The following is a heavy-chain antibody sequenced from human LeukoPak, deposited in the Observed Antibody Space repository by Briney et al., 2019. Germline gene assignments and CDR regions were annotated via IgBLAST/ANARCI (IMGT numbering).Heavy chain of an antibody. CDR2: ISGTGDDT. CDR3: AKALPQQFLPFDY. J-gene: IGHJ4*02. D-gene: IGHD1-1*01. V-gene: IGHV3-23*01. Sequence: GGSLRLSCAASGFTFSTYAMSWVRQAPGKGLEWVSTISGTGDDTYYADSVKGRFTFSRDNSKNTLYLQMNSLRAEDTAVYCCAKALPQQFLPFDYWGQGSLVTVSS. CDR1: GFTFSTYA.